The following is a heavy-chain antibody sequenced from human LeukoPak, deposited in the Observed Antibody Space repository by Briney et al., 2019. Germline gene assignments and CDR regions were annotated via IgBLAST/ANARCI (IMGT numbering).Heavy chain of an antibody. D-gene: IGHD1-14*01. CDR3: ARSTNNYYYYYGMDV. CDR2: ISSSSSYI. J-gene: IGHJ6*02. Sequence: GGSLSLSCAASGFTLSSYSMNWVHQAPGKGLEWVSSISSSSSYIYYADSVKGRFTISRDNAKNSLYLQMNSLRAEDTAVYYCARSTNNYYYYYGMDVWGQGTTATVSS. V-gene: IGHV3-21*01. CDR1: GFTLSSYS.